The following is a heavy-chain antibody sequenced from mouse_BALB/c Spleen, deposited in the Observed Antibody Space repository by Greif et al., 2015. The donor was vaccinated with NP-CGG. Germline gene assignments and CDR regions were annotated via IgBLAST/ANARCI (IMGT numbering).Heavy chain of an antibody. J-gene: IGHJ4*01. D-gene: IGHD2-1*01. CDR3: ARGGRVYYGNYGNAMDY. CDR2: ISSGGST. CDR1: GFTFSSYA. Sequence: EVKLVESGGGLVKPGGSLKLSCAASGFTFSSYAMSWVRQAPEKRLEWVASISSGGSTYYPDRVKGRFTISRDNARNILCLQMSSLRSEDTAMYYCARGGRVYYGNYGNAMDYWGQGTSVTVSS. V-gene: IGHV5-6-5*01.